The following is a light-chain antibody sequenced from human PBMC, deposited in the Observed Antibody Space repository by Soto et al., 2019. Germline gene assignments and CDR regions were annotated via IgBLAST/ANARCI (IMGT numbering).Light chain of an antibody. CDR1: QSVSSN. V-gene: IGKV3-11*01. CDR3: QQRYNWPVT. CDR2: ATS. J-gene: IGKJ5*01. Sequence: EIVMTHSPATLSVSPWERATLSCRASQSVSSNLAWYQQKPGQAPRLLIYATSNRATGIPARFSGSGSGTDFTLTISSLEPEDFSVYYCQQRYNWPVTFGQGTRLEIK.